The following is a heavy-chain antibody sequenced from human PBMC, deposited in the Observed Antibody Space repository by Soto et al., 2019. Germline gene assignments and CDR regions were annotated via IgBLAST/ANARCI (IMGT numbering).Heavy chain of an antibody. CDR2: INPGTGAA. CDR1: GYPVTAYY. Sequence: QLHLVQSGAVVKKPGASVTVSCSASGYPVTAYYMHWVRQAPGRGLEWMGGINPGTGAAKYTQTFRGRVSMTRDHSTSTVFMELSGLTAGDTAVFYWARGGGVGVAGSAAFDMWGQGTLVTVSS. CDR3: ARGGGVGVAGSAAFDM. D-gene: IGHD3-3*01. V-gene: IGHV1-2*02. J-gene: IGHJ3*02.